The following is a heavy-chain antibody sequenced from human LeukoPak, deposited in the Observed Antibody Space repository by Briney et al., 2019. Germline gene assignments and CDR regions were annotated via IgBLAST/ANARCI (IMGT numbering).Heavy chain of an antibody. D-gene: IGHD2-2*01. Sequence: GGSLRLSCAASGFTFSNYGMHWVRQAPGKGLEWVAVISYDGSDKYFADSMKGRFTISRDNSKNTLYLQMNSLRAEDTAVYYCASPRYAASQNWGQGTLVTVSS. CDR3: ASPRYAASQN. V-gene: IGHV3-30*03. CDR2: ISYDGSDK. CDR1: GFTFSNYG. J-gene: IGHJ4*02.